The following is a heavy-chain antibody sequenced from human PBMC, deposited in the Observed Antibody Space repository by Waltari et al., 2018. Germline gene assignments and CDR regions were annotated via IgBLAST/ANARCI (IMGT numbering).Heavy chain of an antibody. CDR2: INPNSGDT. V-gene: IGHV1-2*02. J-gene: IGHJ4*02. CDR1: GFTFTGHF. Sequence: QVQLVQSGAEVRKPGASVKVSCKASGFTFTGHFMHWVRQAPGQGLEWMGRINPNSGDTTYAEKFQGRVTMTRDSSITTAYLELSRLRSDDTAVYFCVRWGPIVEVVHPDPYHFDFWGQGSLVTVSP. D-gene: IGHD2-21*01. CDR3: VRWGPIVEVVHPDPYHFDF.